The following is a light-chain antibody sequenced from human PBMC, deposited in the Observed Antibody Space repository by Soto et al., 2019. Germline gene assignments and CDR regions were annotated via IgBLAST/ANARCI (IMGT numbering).Light chain of an antibody. CDR3: ASWDDTLKGYV. V-gene: IGLV2-11*01. J-gene: IGLJ1*01. CDR2: DVS. Sequence: QSALTQPRSVSGSPGQSVTISCTGSSRDVGGYNYVSWYQQRPGKAPKPMLYDVSKRPSGVPDRFSGSKSGNTASLTISGLQAEDEADYYCASWDDTLKGYVFATGTKLTVL. CDR1: SRDVGGYNY.